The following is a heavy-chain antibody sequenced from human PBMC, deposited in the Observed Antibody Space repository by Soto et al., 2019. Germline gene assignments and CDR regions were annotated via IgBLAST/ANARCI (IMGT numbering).Heavy chain of an antibody. CDR3: ATHLPNY. J-gene: IGHJ4*02. V-gene: IGHV3-74*01. CDR2: INSDGSST. CDR1: GFTFNSYW. Sequence: EVQLVESGGGLVQPGGSLRLSCAASGFTFNSYWMHWVRQAPGKGLVWVSRINSDGSSTYYADSVKGRFTISRDNAKNTQYLQMNSPGAEDTAVYYCATHLPNYWGQGTLVTVSS.